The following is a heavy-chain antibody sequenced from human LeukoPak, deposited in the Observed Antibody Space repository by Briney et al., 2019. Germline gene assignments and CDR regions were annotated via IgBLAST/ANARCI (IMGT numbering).Heavy chain of an antibody. Sequence: SVKPSCKASGGTFSSYAISGVRQAPGQGLEWMGGIIPIFGTANYAQKFQGRVTTTADESTSTAYMRRSSLRSEDTAMYYFERHEGFYSSVAVWGKGTTVTVSS. J-gene: IGHJ6*03. CDR1: GGTFSSYA. CDR3: ERHEGFYSSVAV. V-gene: IGHV1-69*13. CDR2: IIPIFGTA.